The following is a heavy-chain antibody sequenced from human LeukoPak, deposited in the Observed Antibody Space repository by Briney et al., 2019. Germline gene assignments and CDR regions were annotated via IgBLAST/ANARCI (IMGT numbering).Heavy chain of an antibody. D-gene: IGHD2-2*01. CDR3: ARVSSSYYYGMDV. CDR2: INPSGGGT. Sequence: EASVKVSCKASGYTFTNYYMHWVRQAPGQGLEWMAIINPSGGGTNYAQRFQDRVTMTRDTSTSTVYMELRSLRSEDTAVYFCARVSSSYYYGMDVWGQGTTVTVSS. V-gene: IGHV1-46*01. J-gene: IGHJ6*02. CDR1: GYTFTNYY.